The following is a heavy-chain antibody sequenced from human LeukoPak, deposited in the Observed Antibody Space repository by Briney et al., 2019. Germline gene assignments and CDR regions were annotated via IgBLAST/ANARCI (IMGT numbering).Heavy chain of an antibody. CDR3: ATGSIGWFGELRPLNFDY. CDR1: GYTLTELS. V-gene: IGHV1-24*01. CDR2: FDPEDGET. Sequence: ASVKVSCKVSGYTLTELSMHWVRQAPGKGLEWMGGFDPEDGETIYAQKFQGRVTMTEDTSTDTAYMELSSLGSEDTAVYYCATGSIGWFGELRPLNFDYWGQGTLVTVSS. D-gene: IGHD3-10*01. J-gene: IGHJ4*02.